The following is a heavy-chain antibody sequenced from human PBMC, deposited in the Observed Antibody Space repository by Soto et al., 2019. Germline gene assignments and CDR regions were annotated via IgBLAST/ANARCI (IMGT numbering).Heavy chain of an antibody. CDR3: ARHCDYSNCIDY. CDR2: IDPSDSYT. D-gene: IGHD4-4*01. CDR1: GYSFTSSW. Sequence: PGESLKISCKGSGYSFTSSWISWVRQMPGKGLGWMGRIDPSDSYTNYSPSFQGHVTISADKSISTAYLQWSSLKASDTAMYYCARHCDYSNCIDYWGQGTLVTVSS. J-gene: IGHJ4*02. V-gene: IGHV5-10-1*01.